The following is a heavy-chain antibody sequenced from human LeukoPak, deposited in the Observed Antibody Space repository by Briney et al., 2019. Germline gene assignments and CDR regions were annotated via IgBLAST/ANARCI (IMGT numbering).Heavy chain of an antibody. CDR1: GGSFSGYY. CDR2: LYQTGNT. J-gene: IGHJ4*02. V-gene: IGHV4-34*01. D-gene: IGHD3-22*01. CDR3: ARRFDYYDSSGYYQ. Sequence: SETLSLTCAVYGGSFSGYYWGWIRQPPGKGLEWIGNLYQTGNTYYNPSLKSRVTISIDTSKNQFSLKLSSVTAADTAVYYCARRFDYYDSSGYYQWGQGTLVTVSS.